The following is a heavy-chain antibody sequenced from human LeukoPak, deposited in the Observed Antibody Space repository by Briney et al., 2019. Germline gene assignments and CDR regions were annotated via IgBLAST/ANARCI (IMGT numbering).Heavy chain of an antibody. V-gene: IGHV3-23*01. CDR1: GFTFNIYA. J-gene: IGHJ4*02. Sequence: PGGSLRLSCAASGFTFNIYAMNWVRQAPGKGLEWVSFISTSGGRTYYADSVGGRLTISRDNSKNTLYLHMNSLRAEDTAVYYCVKDHWDYWGQGTLVTVSS. CDR3: VKDHWDY. D-gene: IGHD7-27*01. CDR2: ISTSGGRT.